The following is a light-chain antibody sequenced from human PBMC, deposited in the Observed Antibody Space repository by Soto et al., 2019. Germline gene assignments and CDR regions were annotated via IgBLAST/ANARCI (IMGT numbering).Light chain of an antibody. Sequence: QSVLTQPPSASGTPGQRVTISCSGSSSNIGSKTVNWYQQLPGTAPKLLIYSNYQRPSGVPDRFSGSKSGTSASLAISGLQSEDEADYYCSAWDGSLSGYVFGTGTKLTVL. V-gene: IGLV1-44*01. CDR2: SNY. J-gene: IGLJ1*01. CDR3: SAWDGSLSGYV. CDR1: SSNIGSKT.